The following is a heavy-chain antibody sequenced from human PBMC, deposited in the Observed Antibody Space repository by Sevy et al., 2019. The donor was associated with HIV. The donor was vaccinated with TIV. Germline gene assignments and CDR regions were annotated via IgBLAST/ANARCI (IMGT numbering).Heavy chain of an antibody. Sequence: GGSLRLSWVVSGLTFSSDSMNWVRQAPGKGLEWLAYISSSSRTIYYADSVEDRFTICRDNDKKSVFLQMNNLRDEDSATYSCARDVDTNFVRSFDSWGQGTLVTVSS. V-gene: IGHV3-48*02. CDR3: ARDVDTNFVRSFDS. CDR2: ISSSSRTI. D-gene: IGHD3-16*02. CDR1: GLTFSSDS. J-gene: IGHJ4*02.